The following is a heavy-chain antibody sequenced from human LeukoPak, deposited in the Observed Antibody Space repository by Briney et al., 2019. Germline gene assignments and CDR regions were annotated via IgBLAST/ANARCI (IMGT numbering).Heavy chain of an antibody. J-gene: IGHJ4*02. CDR1: GFTFSSYG. Sequence: GGSLRLSCAASGFTFSSYGMHWVRQAPGKGLEWVAVISYDGSNKYYADSVKGRFTISRDNSKNTLYLQMNSLRAEDTAVYYCAKGGSDYDYWGQGTLVTVSS. D-gene: IGHD3-16*01. CDR3: AKGGSDYDY. V-gene: IGHV3-30*18. CDR2: ISYDGSNK.